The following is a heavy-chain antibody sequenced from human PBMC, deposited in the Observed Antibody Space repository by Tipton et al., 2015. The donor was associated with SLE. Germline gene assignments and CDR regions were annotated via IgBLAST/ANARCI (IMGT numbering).Heavy chain of an antibody. V-gene: IGHV4-34*01. Sequence: TLSLTCAVYGGSFSGYYWSWIRQPPGKGLEWIGEINHSESTNYNPSLKSRVTISVDTSKNQFSLKLNSLTAADTAVYYCARESCTDGICYRYFDLWGRDTLVTVSS. CDR1: GGSFSGYY. CDR3: ARESCTDGICYRYFDL. D-gene: IGHD2-8*01. J-gene: IGHJ2*01. CDR2: INHSEST.